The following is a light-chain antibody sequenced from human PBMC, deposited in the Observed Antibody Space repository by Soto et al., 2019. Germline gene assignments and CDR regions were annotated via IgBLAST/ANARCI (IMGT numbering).Light chain of an antibody. J-gene: IGKJ2*01. Sequence: DIVMTQSPDSLAVSLGERATINCKSSQSVLYSSNNKNYLAWYQQKPGQPPKLLIYWASTRESGVPDRFSGSGSGTDFTLTISRLEPEDFALYYCQYYGLSPMYTFGQGTKLEIK. CDR2: WAS. V-gene: IGKV4-1*01. CDR3: QYYGLSPMYT. CDR1: QSVLYSSNNKNY.